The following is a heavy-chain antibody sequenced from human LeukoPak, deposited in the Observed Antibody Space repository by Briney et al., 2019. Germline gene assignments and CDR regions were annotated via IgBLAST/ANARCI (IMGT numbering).Heavy chain of an antibody. CDR1: AFTFSSYG. J-gene: IGHJ4*02. CDR2: NRYDGSNK. Sequence: GGSLRLSCAASAFTFSSYGMHWVRQAPGKGLEWVAFNRYDGSNKYYADSVKGRFTISRDNSKNTLYLQMNSLRADDTAVYYCVRDWGYDSSGYWQKYFDTWGQGTLVTVSS. CDR3: VRDWGYDSSGYWQKYFDT. V-gene: IGHV3-30*02. D-gene: IGHD3-22*01.